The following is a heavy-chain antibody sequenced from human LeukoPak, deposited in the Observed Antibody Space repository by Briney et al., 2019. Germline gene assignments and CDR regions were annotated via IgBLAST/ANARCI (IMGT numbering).Heavy chain of an antibody. V-gene: IGHV4-39*02. Sequence: SETLSLTCTVSGGSISSSDYYWGWIRQPPGKGLEYIGIIYYSGSTYYNPSLKSRVTISVDTSKNQFFLKLTSVTAADTAVYYCARDRIRAFDIWGQGTMVTVSS. CDR3: ARDRIRAFDI. J-gene: IGHJ3*02. CDR1: GGSISSSDYY. CDR2: IYYSGST.